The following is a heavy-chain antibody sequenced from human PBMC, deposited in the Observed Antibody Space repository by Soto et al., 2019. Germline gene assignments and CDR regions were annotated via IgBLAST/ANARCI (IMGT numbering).Heavy chain of an antibody. CDR2: ITGSGGST. D-gene: IGHD6-13*01. Sequence: EVQLLESGGGLVQPGGSLRLSCVASGFTFSSYAMSWVRQAPGKGLEWVSSITGSGGSTYYADSVKGRFTISRDNSKNTVYLQMNSLRAEDTAVYYCAKDPLEQQLLASRFDPWGQGTLVTVSS. CDR1: GFTFSSYA. CDR3: AKDPLEQQLLASRFDP. V-gene: IGHV3-23*01. J-gene: IGHJ5*02.